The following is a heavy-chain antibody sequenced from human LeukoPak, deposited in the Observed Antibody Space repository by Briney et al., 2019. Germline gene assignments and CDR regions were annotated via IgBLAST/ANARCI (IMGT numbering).Heavy chain of an antibody. CDR2: INHSGST. J-gene: IGHJ4*02. V-gene: IGHV4-34*01. CDR3: AGRDDYGDY. Sequence: KPSKTLSLTCAVYGGSFSGYYWSWIRQPPGKGLEWIGEINHSGSTNYNPSLKSRVTISVDTSKNQFSLKLSSVTAADTAVYYCAGRDDYGDYWGQGTLVTVSS. D-gene: IGHD3/OR15-3a*01. CDR1: GGSFSGYY.